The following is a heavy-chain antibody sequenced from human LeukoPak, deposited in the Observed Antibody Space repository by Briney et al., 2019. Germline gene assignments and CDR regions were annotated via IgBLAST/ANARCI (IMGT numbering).Heavy chain of an antibody. V-gene: IGHV6-1*01. CDR3: ARYDRSVGWFDP. J-gene: IGHJ5*02. D-gene: IGHD5/OR15-5a*01. CDR1: GDSVSSNSVA. CDR2: TYYRSNWYN. Sequence: SQTLSLTCAISGDSVSSNSVAWNWIRQSLSRGLEWLGRTYYRSNWYNDYAVSVKSRITISPDTSKNQFSLQLNSVTPEDTAVYYCARYDRSVGWFDPWGQGTLVTVSS.